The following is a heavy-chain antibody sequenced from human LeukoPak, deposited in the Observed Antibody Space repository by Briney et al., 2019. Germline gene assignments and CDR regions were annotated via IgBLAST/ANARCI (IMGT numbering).Heavy chain of an antibody. D-gene: IGHD3-10*01. J-gene: IGHJ6*02. CDR1: GGSISSYY. V-gene: IGHV4-59*08. CDR2: IYYSGST. Sequence: PSETLSLTCTVSGGSISSYYWSWIRQPPGKGLEWIGDIYYSGSTNYNPSLKGRVTISVDTSKNQFSLKLTSVTAADTAVYYCARRLEYGSGSNYRYYGMDVWGLGTTVTVSS. CDR3: ARRLEYGSGSNYRYYGMDV.